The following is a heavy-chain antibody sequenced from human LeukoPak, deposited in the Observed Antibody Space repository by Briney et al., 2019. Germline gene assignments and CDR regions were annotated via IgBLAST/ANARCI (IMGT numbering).Heavy chain of an antibody. J-gene: IGHJ3*01. CDR2: ISYDGSNK. D-gene: IGHD1-26*01. CDR3: ASSRGSYFVP. Sequence: PGRSLRLSCAASGFTFSSYAMHWVRQAPGKGLEWVAVISYDGSNKYYADSVKGRFTISRDNSKNTLYLQMNSLRAEDTAAYYCASSRGSYFVPWGQGKMVNVSS. V-gene: IGHV3-30-3*01. CDR1: GFTFSSYA.